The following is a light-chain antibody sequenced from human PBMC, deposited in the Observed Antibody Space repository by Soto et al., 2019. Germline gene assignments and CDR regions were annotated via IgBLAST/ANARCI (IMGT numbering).Light chain of an antibody. J-gene: IGKJ1*01. Sequence: EIALTQSPGTLPLSPGERATLSCRASQRVSSSYLAWYQQKAGQAPGLVIYGASNRATGIPARFSGSGSGTEFTLTISSLQPDDFATYYCQQYTNYPWTFGQGTKVDIK. CDR1: QRVSSSY. CDR3: QQYTNYPWT. V-gene: IGKV3-20*01. CDR2: GAS.